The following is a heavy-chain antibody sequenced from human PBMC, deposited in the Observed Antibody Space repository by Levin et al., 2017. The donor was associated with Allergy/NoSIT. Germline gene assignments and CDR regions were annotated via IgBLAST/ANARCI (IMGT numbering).Heavy chain of an antibody. D-gene: IGHD6-19*01. CDR2: ISSSSSYT. CDR3: ASIAVAGKGRDWYFDL. J-gene: IGHJ2*01. CDR1: GFTFSDYY. V-gene: IGHV3-11*03. Sequence: GESLKISCAASGFTFSDYYMSWIRQAPGKGLEWVSYISSSSSYTNYADSVKGRFTISRDNAKNSLYLQMNSLRAEDTAVYYCASIAVAGKGRDWYFDLWGRGTLVTVSS.